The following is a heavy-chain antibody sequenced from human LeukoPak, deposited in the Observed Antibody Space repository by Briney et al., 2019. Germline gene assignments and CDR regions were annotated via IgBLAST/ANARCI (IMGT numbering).Heavy chain of an antibody. CDR3: AREVSGSDYYRAYCY. J-gene: IGHJ4*02. D-gene: IGHD3-3*01. CDR1: GGSISTYY. Sequence: SETLSLTCTVSGGSISTYYWSWTRQPAGKGLEWIGRLSSSGTTNYNTSLRSRVTMSVDTSTNHLSLNLTSVTAADTAVYYCAREVSGSDYYRAYCYWGQGAMVTVSS. V-gene: IGHV4-4*07. CDR2: LSSSGTT.